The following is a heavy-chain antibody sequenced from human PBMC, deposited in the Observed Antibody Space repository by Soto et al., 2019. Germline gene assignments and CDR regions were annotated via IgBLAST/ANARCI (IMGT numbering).Heavy chain of an antibody. CDR3: VRESITIFGAAPTVDY. D-gene: IGHD3-3*01. V-gene: IGHV4-39*02. Sequence: SETLSLTCTVSGGSISSSSYYWGWIRQPPGKGLEWIGSIYYSGSTYYNPSLKSRVTISVDTSKNQFSLKLSSVTAADTAVYYCVRESITIFGAAPTVDYLCQGTLVTVSS. CDR1: GGSISSSSYY. J-gene: IGHJ4*02. CDR2: IYYSGST.